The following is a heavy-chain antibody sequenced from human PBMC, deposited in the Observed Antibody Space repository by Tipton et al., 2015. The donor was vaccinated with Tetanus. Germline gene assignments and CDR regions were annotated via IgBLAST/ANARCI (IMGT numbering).Heavy chain of an antibody. CDR2: IKSDGITT. J-gene: IGHJ4*02. CDR1: GFTFSTSW. V-gene: IGHV3-74*01. Sequence: SLRLSCVASGFTFSTSWMHWVRQVPGKGLEWVSRIKSDGITTSYLDSVKGRFTISRDTGKNTLYLQMNSLRAEDTAVYYCARGLGDGGLGYWGQGTLVTVSS. CDR3: ARGLGDGGLGY. D-gene: IGHD3-10*01.